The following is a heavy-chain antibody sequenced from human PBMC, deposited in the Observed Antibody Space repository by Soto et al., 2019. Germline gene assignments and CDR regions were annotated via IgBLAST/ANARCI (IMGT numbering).Heavy chain of an antibody. J-gene: IGHJ6*02. CDR2: INTYNGNT. CDR1: GYTFTRYG. Sequence: QVQLVQSGAEVKNPGASVKVSCKASGYTFTRYGIGWARQAPGQGLEWMGWINTYNGNTNYDQNVHDRVTLTTDTSTSTAYMELRSLRSNDTAIYYCAMVDVYVTPSPQDVWGQVTTVIVSS. D-gene: IGHD3-16*01. V-gene: IGHV1-18*01. CDR3: AMVDVYVTPSPQDV.